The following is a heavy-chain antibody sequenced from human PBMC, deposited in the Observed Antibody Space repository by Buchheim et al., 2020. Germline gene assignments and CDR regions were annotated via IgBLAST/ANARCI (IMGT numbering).Heavy chain of an antibody. D-gene: IGHD4-11*01. Sequence: EVQLLESGGGLIQPGGSLRLSCAASGFTFSSYAMSWVRQAPGKGLEWVSTISGSGGSTYYAESVQGRFAISRDTSKNTPYLQMNSLRAEDTAVYYCTTVAGTVTTIYWGQGTL. V-gene: IGHV3-23*01. CDR3: TTVAGTVTTIY. CDR1: GFTFSSYA. J-gene: IGHJ4*02. CDR2: ISGSGGST.